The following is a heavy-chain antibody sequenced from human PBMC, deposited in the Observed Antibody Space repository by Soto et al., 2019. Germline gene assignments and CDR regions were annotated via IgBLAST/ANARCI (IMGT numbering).Heavy chain of an antibody. D-gene: IGHD2-21*01. CDR2: IIPIFGTA. CDR1: GGTFSSYA. J-gene: IGHJ3*02. V-gene: IGHV1-69*06. CDR3: AKDRATVVIDAFDI. Sequence: QVQLVQSGAEVKKPGSSVKVSCKASGGTFSSYAISWVRQAPGQGLEWMGGIIPIFGTANYAQKFQGRVTITADKSTSTANMELSSLRSEDTAVYYCAKDRATVVIDAFDIWGQGTMVTVSS.